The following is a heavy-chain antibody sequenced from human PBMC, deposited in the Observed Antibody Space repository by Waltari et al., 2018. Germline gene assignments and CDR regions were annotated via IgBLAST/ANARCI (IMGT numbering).Heavy chain of an antibody. Sequence: EVQLVESGGGLVKPGGSLRLPCAASGFTFSNAWMSWVRQAPGKGQEWVGRIKSETYGGTTDYAAPVKGRFTISRDNSKNTLYLQMNSLKTEDTAVYYCTTDILTGLDAFDIWGQGTMVTVSS. CDR1: GFTFSNAW. V-gene: IGHV3-15*01. CDR2: IKSETYGGTT. CDR3: TTDILTGLDAFDI. J-gene: IGHJ3*02. D-gene: IGHD3-9*01.